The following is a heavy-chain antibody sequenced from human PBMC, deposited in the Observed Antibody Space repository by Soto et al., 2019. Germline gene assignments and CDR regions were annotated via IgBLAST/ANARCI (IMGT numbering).Heavy chain of an antibody. V-gene: IGHV1-69*02. Sequence: QVQLVQSGAEVKKPGSSVKVSCTASGDTFNFYTISWVRQAPGQGLEWMGRTIPMLGMADYPQKCQGRVTISADKSTSTVYMTLPRLRSEDTAVYYCATNYGSGSTAFDYWGQGTLVTVSS. CDR3: ATNYGSGSTAFDY. CDR1: GDTFNFYT. D-gene: IGHD3-10*01. CDR2: TIPMLGMA. J-gene: IGHJ4*02.